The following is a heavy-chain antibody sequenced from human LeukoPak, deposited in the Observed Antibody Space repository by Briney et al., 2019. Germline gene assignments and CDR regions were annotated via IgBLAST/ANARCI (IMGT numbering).Heavy chain of an antibody. Sequence: PGGSLRLSCAASGFTFSSYSMNWVRQAPGKGLEWVSSISSSSSYIYYADSVKGRFTISRDNAKNSLYLQVNSLRAEDTAVYYCARDAMVRGTKRLDYWGQGTLVTVSS. V-gene: IGHV3-21*01. D-gene: IGHD3-10*01. J-gene: IGHJ4*02. CDR3: ARDAMVRGTKRLDY. CDR1: GFTFSSYS. CDR2: ISSSSSYI.